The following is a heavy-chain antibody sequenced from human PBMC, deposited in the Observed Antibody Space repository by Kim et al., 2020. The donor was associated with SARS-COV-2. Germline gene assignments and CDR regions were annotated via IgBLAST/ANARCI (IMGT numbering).Heavy chain of an antibody. CDR2: INAGNGNT. J-gene: IGHJ4*02. V-gene: IGHV1-3*01. CDR3: ARDYYGSGSYLYY. Sequence: ASVKVSYKASGYTFTSYAMHWVRQAPGQRLEWMGWINAGNGNTKYSQKFQGRVTITRDTSASTAYMELSSLRSEDTAVYYCARDYYGSGSYLYYWGQGTLVTVSS. CDR1: GYTFTSYA. D-gene: IGHD3-10*01.